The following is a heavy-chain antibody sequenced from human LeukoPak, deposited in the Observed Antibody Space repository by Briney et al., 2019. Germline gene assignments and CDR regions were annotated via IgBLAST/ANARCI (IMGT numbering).Heavy chain of an antibody. CDR1: GGTFSSYA. Sequence: SVKVSCKASGGTFSSYAISWVRQAPGQGLEWMGGIIPIFGTANYAQKFQRRVTITTDESTSTAYMELSSLRSEDTAVYYCHTWGLDYYYYMDVWGKGTTVTVSS. D-gene: IGHD7-27*01. CDR2: IIPIFGTA. CDR3: HTWGLDYYYYMDV. J-gene: IGHJ6*03. V-gene: IGHV1-69*05.